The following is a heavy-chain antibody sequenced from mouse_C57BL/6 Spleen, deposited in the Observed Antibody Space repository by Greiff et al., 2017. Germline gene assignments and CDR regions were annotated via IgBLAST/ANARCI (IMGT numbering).Heavy chain of an antibody. J-gene: IGHJ3*01. D-gene: IGHD2-4*01. Sequence: QVQLKESGAELVKPGASVKLSCKASGYTFTEYTIHWVKQRSGQGLEWIGWFYPGSGSIKYNEKFKDKATLTADKSSSTVYMELSRLTSEDSAVYFCARHEDGIYYDYDAASWFAYWGQGTLVTVSA. CDR1: GYTFTEYT. CDR3: ARHEDGIYYDYDAASWFAY. V-gene: IGHV1-62-2*01. CDR2: FYPGSGSI.